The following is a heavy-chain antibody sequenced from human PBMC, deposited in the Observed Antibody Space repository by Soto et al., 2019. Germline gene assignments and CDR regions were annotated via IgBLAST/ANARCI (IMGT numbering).Heavy chain of an antibody. V-gene: IGHV6-1*01. D-gene: IGHD1-26*01. CDR1: VDSVSSNSAA. Sequence: SQTLSLTCAISVDSVSSNSAAWNWIRQSPSRGLEWLGRTYYRSKWYNDYAVSVKSRITINPDTSKNQFSLQLNSVTPEDTAVYYCARAWSRGSGSYIYGMDVWGQGTTVTVSS. J-gene: IGHJ6*02. CDR3: ARAWSRGSGSYIYGMDV. CDR2: TYYRSKWYN.